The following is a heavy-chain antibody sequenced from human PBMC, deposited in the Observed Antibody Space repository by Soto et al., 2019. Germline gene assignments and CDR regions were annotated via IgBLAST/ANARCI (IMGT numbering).Heavy chain of an antibody. D-gene: IGHD6-13*01. Sequence: PGGYLRLSCVASGFSFSDYEMNWVRQAPGKGLEWVAYISSGGSTIHYADSVRGRFTVSRDNARNSLYLQMNTLSVEDTALYYCARDRAAGGYWGQGTLVTVSS. CDR3: ARDRAAGGY. J-gene: IGHJ4*02. CDR2: ISSGGSTI. CDR1: GFSFSDYE. V-gene: IGHV3-48*03.